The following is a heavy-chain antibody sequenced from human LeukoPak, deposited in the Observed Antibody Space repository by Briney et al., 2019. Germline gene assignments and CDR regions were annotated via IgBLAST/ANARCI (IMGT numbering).Heavy chain of an antibody. V-gene: IGHV1-18*01. CDR1: GYTFTNYG. CDR2: ISAHTANT. Sequence: ASVKVSCRTSGYTFTNYGFTWVRQAPGRGLEWMGWISAHTANTNYAQTLHDRVTMTTDTSTSTVYMELRGLTSDDTAVYYCAREIAWGSNLENYEEDYFDQWGQGTLVIVSS. J-gene: IGHJ4*02. D-gene: IGHD3-16*01. CDR3: AREIAWGSNLENYEEDYFDQ.